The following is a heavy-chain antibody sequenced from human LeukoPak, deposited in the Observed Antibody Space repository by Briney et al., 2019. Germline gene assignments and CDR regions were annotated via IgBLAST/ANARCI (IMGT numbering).Heavy chain of an antibody. CDR3: ARGQGTVTTH. Sequence: SETLTLTCAVSGGSFSGYYWTWIRQPPGKGLEWIGEINHSGSANYNPSLKSRVTISLDTSKNQFSLKLSSVTAADTAVYYCARGQGTVTTHWGQGTLVTVSS. CDR2: INHSGSA. CDR1: GGSFSGYY. J-gene: IGHJ4*02. D-gene: IGHD4-17*01. V-gene: IGHV4-34*01.